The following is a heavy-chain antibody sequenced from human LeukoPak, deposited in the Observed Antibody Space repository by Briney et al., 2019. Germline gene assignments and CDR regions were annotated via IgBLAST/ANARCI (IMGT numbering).Heavy chain of an antibody. V-gene: IGHV3-49*03. J-gene: IGHJ4*02. D-gene: IGHD5-18*01. CDR1: GFTFGDYG. Sequence: GGSLRLSCRGSGFTFGDYGMSWFRQAPGKGLEWVGFIRSKLYGGTREYAASVKGRFSISRDDSKSIAYLQMNSLRTEDTAVYYCTRRRIQQWFGFDYWGRGTLVTVSS. CDR2: IRSKLYGGTR. CDR3: TRRRIQQWFGFDY.